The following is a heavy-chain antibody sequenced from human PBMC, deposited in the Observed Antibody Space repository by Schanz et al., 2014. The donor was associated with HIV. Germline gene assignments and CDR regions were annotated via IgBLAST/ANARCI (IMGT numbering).Heavy chain of an antibody. V-gene: IGHV3-72*01. CDR2: RRVKSDSYAT. CDR1: GFIFSDHF. D-gene: IGHD5-18*01. CDR3: RGYRFYYGVDV. Sequence: EVQVVESGGGLVQPGGSLRLSCTTSGFIFSDHFMGWVRQAPGKGLEWVPRRRVKSDSYATEYAASVTGRFTISRDDSKNSVYLQMNSLNIEDTAVYYCRGYRFYYGVDVWGQGTTVTVSS. J-gene: IGHJ6*02.